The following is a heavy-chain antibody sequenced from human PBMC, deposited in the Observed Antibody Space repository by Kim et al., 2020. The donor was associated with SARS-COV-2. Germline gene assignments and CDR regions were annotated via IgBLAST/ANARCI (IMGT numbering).Heavy chain of an antibody. CDR1: GFTFSDYY. V-gene: IGHV3-11*05. J-gene: IGHJ4*02. CDR3: ARDNGVVVPAASDY. Sequence: WGSLRLSCAASGFTFSDYYMSWIRQAPGKGLEWVSYISSSRSYTNYADSVKGRFTISRDNAKNSLYLQMNSLRAEETAVYYCARDNGVVVPAASDYWGQGTLVTVSS. CDR2: ISSSRSYT. D-gene: IGHD2-2*01.